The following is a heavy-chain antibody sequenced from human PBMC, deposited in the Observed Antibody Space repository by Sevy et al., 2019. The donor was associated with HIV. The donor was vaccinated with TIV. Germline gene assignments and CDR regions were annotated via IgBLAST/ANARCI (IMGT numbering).Heavy chain of an antibody. CDR1: GFTLSYYN. CDR3: ARNLDYYASGPPDS. CDR2: ISSGSSYI. V-gene: IGHV3-21*01. Sequence: GGSLRLSCTASGFTLSYYNMNWVRQAPGKGLEWVSSISSGSSYIFYVDSVKGRFTISRDNAKDSLFLQMNSLRAEDTAVYYCARNLDYYASGPPDSWGRGTLVTVFS. D-gene: IGHD3-10*01. J-gene: IGHJ4*02.